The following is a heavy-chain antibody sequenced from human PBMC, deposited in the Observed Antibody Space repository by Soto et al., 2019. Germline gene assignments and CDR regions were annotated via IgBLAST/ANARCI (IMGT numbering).Heavy chain of an antibody. J-gene: IGHJ6*02. CDR1: GGYISSYY. Sequence: NPSEILSLTCTVSGGYISSYYWSWIRQPPGKGLEWIGNIYYSGSTNYNPSLKSRVTISVDTSKNQFSLKLSSVTAADTAVYYCARERYYGMDVWGQGTTVTVSS. CDR2: IYYSGST. V-gene: IGHV4-59*01. CDR3: ARERYYGMDV.